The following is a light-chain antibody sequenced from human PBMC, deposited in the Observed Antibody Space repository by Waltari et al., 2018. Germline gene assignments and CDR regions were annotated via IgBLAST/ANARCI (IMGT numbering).Light chain of an antibody. J-gene: IGLJ3*02. Sequence: QAVVTPEPSLTVSPGGTVTLTCGSSTGAVTSGHYPYWFQQNPGQVPRTLIYDTTNKRSWTPARFSGSLLGGKAALTLSGAQPEDEADYYCLLWYSGARWVFGGGTKLSVL. V-gene: IGLV7-46*01. CDR2: DTT. CDR3: LLWYSGARWV. CDR1: TGAVTSGHY.